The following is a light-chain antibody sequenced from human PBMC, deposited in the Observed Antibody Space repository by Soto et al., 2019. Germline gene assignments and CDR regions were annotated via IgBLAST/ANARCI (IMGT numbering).Light chain of an antibody. CDR1: QSVSSN. CDR3: QQSYSTPAWT. J-gene: IGKJ1*01. V-gene: IGKV3-15*01. Sequence: ETVLTQAPGTVHVSPGERATLSFWDSQSVSSNLAWYQQKPGQAPTLLIYGASTRATGIPPRFSGSGSGTEFTLTISSLQPEDFATYYCQQSYSTPAWTFGTWTKVDIK. CDR2: GAS.